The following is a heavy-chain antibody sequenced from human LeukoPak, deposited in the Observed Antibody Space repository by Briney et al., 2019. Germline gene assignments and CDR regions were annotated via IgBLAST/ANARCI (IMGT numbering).Heavy chain of an antibody. J-gene: IGHJ4*02. CDR2: VYSSGNT. CDR1: NGSINDYY. D-gene: IGHD6-19*01. V-gene: IGHV4-4*07. Sequence: PSETLSLTCSVSNGSINDYYWSWIRQPAGKRLEWIGRVYSSGNTNYNPSFKGRVTISVDTSKNQFSLKVTSVTAADTAVYHCAGDLKPYSSGWLNYFDSWGQGALVTVPS. CDR3: AGDLKPYSSGWLNYFDS.